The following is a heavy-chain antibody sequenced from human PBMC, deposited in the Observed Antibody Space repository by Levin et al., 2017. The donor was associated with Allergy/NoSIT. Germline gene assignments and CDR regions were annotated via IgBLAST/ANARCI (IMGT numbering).Heavy chain of an antibody. J-gene: IGHJ6*02. V-gene: IGHV3-30*18. Sequence: GGSLRLSCAASGFTFSSYGMNWVRQAPGKGLEWVSSISDNGSNNYFLDSVKGRFTISRDNSKNTLYLRMNSLRPDDTTVYYCGKQRIIGLGSNSRMDVWGQGTTVTVSS. CDR2: ISDNGSNN. CDR3: GKQRIIGLGSNSRMDV. D-gene: IGHD3-10*01. CDR1: GFTFSSYG.